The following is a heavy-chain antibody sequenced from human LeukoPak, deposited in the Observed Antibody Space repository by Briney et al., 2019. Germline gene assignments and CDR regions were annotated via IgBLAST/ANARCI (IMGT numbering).Heavy chain of an antibody. CDR3: ARGLRYCSGGSCYPKYYFDY. Sequence: GGSLRLSCAASGFTVSSNYMSWVRQAPRKGLEWVSVIYSGGSTYYADSVKGRFTISRDNSKNTLYLQMNSLRAEDTAVYYCARGLRYCSGGSCYPKYYFDYWGQGTLVTVSS. J-gene: IGHJ4*02. CDR1: GFTVSSNY. V-gene: IGHV3-53*01. D-gene: IGHD2-15*01. CDR2: IYSGGST.